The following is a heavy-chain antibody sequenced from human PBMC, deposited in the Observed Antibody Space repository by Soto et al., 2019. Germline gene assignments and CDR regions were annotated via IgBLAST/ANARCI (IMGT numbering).Heavy chain of an antibody. CDR2: INPADSDA. Sequence: GESLKISCKGSGYKFSSYWIGWVRHMPGKGLEWMGIINPADSDARYSPSFQGQVTISVDKSISTAYLQWSSLKASDTAIYYCVTSLIAAYCMDVWGQGTTVTVSS. V-gene: IGHV5-51*01. J-gene: IGHJ6*02. CDR3: VTSLIAAYCMDV. D-gene: IGHD6-13*01. CDR1: GYKFSSYW.